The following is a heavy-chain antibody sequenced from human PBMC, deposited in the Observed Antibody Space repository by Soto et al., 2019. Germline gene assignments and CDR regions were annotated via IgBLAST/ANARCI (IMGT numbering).Heavy chain of an antibody. CDR3: ARDETRVVYYYFGMDV. Sequence: SETLSLTCTVSGGSISSGDYYWSWIRQPPGKGLEWIGYIYYSGSTYYNPSLKSRVTISVDTSKNQFSLKLSSVTAADTAVYYCARDETRVVYYYFGMDVWGQGKTVNVSS. CDR2: IYYSGST. V-gene: IGHV4-30-4*01. J-gene: IGHJ6*01. CDR1: GGSISSGDYY. D-gene: IGHD3-3*01.